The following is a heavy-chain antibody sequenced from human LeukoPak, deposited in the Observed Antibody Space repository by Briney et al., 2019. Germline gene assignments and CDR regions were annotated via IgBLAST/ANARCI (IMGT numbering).Heavy chain of an antibody. V-gene: IGHV1-69*04. Sequence: GASVKVSCKASGGTFSSYAISWVRQAPGQGLEWMGRIIPILGIANYAQKFQGRVTITADKSTSTAYMELSSLRAEDTAVYYCAKERAVAELPFDYWGQGTLVTVSS. CDR1: GGTFSSYA. CDR2: IIPILGIA. CDR3: AKERAVAELPFDY. D-gene: IGHD6-19*01. J-gene: IGHJ4*02.